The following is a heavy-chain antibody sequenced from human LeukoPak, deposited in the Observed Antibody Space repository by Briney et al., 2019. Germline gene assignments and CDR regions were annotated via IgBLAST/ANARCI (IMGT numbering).Heavy chain of an antibody. CDR3: VKDRRRWKTYYYGSGSYPE. J-gene: IGHJ4*02. CDR2: IRYDGNNK. CDR1: GFTFSSYW. D-gene: IGHD3-10*01. V-gene: IGHV3-30*02. Sequence: PGGSLRLSCAASGFTFSSYWMSWVRQAPGKGLEWVAFIRYDGNNKYYADSVKGRFTISRDNSKNTLYLQMNSLRGEDTAVYYCVKDRRRWKTYYYGSGSYPEWGQGTLVTVSS.